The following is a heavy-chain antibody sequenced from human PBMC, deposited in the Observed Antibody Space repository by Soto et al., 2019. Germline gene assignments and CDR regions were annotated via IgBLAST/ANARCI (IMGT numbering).Heavy chain of an antibody. Sequence: QVHLVQSGAEVKKPGASVKVSCKGSGYIFTTYGITWVRQAPGQGLEWMGWISAHNGNTNYAQKLQGRVTVTRDTSTSTAYRELRNLTSDDTSVYYCGRGRDGDYWGQGALVTVSS. V-gene: IGHV1-18*01. CDR3: GRGRDGDY. D-gene: IGHD6-6*01. CDR1: GYIFTTYG. J-gene: IGHJ4*02. CDR2: ISAHNGNT.